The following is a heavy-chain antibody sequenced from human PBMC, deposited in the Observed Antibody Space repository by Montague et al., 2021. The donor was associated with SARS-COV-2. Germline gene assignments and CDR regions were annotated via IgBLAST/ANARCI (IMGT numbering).Heavy chain of an antibody. Sequence: SLRLSCAASGFTSSSYAMHWVRQAPGKGLEWVAVISYDGSNKYYADSVKGRFTISRDNSKNTPYLQMNSLRAEDTAVYYCARDHLNRRGAEGFLTIFGVVTSNYFDYWGQGTLVTVSS. V-gene: IGHV3-30*04. D-gene: IGHD3-3*01. CDR3: ARDHLNRRGAEGFLTIFGVVTSNYFDY. CDR1: GFTSSSYA. J-gene: IGHJ4*02. CDR2: ISYDGSNK.